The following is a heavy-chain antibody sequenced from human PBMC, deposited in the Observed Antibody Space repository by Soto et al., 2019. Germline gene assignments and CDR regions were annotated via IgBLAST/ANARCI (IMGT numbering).Heavy chain of an antibody. CDR3: ARDRHYCSGGSCYPEYFQL. V-gene: IGHV4-59*01. D-gene: IGHD2-15*01. Sequence: SETLSLTCTVSGGSISSYYWSWIRQPPGKGLEWIGYIYYSGSTNYNPSLKSRVTISVDTSKNQFSLKLSSVTAADTAVYYCARDRHYCSGGSCYPEYFQLWGQGTLVTVSS. CDR2: IYYSGST. J-gene: IGHJ1*01. CDR1: GGSISSYY.